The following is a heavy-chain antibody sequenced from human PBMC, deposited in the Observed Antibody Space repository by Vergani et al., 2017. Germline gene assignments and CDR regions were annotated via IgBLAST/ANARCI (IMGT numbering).Heavy chain of an antibody. Sequence: QVQLQESGPGLVKPSQTLSLTCTVSGGSISSGSYYWSWIRQPAGKGLEWIGRIYTSGSTNYNPSLKSRVTISVDTSKNQFSLKLSSVTAADTAVYYCARAYYDFWSGYSTHDWFDPWGQGTLVTVSS. CDR1: GGSISSGSYY. V-gene: IGHV4-61*02. CDR3: ARAYYDFWSGYSTHDWFDP. CDR2: IYTSGST. D-gene: IGHD3-3*01. J-gene: IGHJ5*02.